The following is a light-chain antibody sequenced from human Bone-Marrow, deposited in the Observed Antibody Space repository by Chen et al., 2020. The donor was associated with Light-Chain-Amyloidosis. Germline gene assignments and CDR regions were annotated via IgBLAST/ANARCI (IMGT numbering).Light chain of an antibody. Sequence: QPVLSQPPTASASLGASVTLTCTLSSGYGKEKVDWFQQKPGKGPQFVMRVGARGIVGFKGVGVPDRFSVLCSGLNRFLIIKNIQEEDEGDYHCGAGLDSVGWVFGGGTKVTVL. CDR1: SGYGKEK. J-gene: IGLJ3*02. CDR2: VGARGIVG. CDR3: GAGLDSVGWV. V-gene: IGLV9-49*03.